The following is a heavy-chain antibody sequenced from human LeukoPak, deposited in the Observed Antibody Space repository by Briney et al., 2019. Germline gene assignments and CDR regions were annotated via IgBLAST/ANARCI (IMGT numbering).Heavy chain of an antibody. V-gene: IGHV4-39*01. CDR3: ARHQYSGSYYHN. CDR1: GGSVSISSYF. CDR2: IYYSGNT. Sequence: SETLSLTCNVSGGSVSISSYFWGWIRQPPGKGLEWIGSIYYSGNTYYNPSLKSRVTISIDTSKNQFSLRLTSVTAADTAVYYCARHQYSGSYYHNWGQGTLVTVSS. J-gene: IGHJ4*02. D-gene: IGHD1-26*01.